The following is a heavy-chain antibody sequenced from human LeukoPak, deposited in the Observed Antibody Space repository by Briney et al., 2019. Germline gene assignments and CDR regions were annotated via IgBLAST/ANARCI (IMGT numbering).Heavy chain of an antibody. CDR3: ARQGYDSSGYYHFPFDS. J-gene: IGHJ4*02. V-gene: IGHV1-18*01. D-gene: IGHD3-22*01. CDR1: GYSFTSSG. Sequence: ASVKVSCKASGYSFTSSGITWVQQAPGQGLEWMGWISKGNTDYAQKFQGRVTMATDTSTSTAYMELRSLRSDDTAVYYCARQGYDSSGYYHFPFDSWGQGTLVTVSS. CDR2: ISKGNT.